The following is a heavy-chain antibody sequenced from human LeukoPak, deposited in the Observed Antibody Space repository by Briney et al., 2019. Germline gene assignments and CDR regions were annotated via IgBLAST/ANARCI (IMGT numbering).Heavy chain of an antibody. V-gene: IGHV3-23*01. CDR2: ISGSGGST. CDR1: GFTFSSYA. J-gene: IGHJ4*02. D-gene: IGHD1-7*01. Sequence: PGGSLRLSCAASGFTFSSYAMSWVRQAPGKGLEWVSAISGSGGSTYYADSVKGRFTISRDDSKNTLYLQMNSLRAEDTAVYYCAKLRNYEDWCFDYWGQGTLVTVSS. CDR3: AKLRNYEDWCFDY.